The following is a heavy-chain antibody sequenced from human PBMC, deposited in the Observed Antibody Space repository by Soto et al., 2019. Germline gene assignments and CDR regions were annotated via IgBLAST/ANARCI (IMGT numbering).Heavy chain of an antibody. CDR3: ARESTVVVHYYYYGMDV. J-gene: IGHJ6*02. CDR2: ISSSSSYI. Sequence: GGSPRLSCAASGFTFSSYSMNWVRQAPGKGLEWVSSISSSSSYIYYADSVKGRFTISRDNAKNSLYLQMNSLRAEDTAVYYCARESTVVVHYYYYGMDVWGQGTTVTVSS. CDR1: GFTFSSYS. V-gene: IGHV3-21*01. D-gene: IGHD2-15*01.